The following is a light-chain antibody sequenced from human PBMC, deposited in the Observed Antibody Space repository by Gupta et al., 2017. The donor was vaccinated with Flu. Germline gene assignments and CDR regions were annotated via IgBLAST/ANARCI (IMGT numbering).Light chain of an antibody. J-gene: IGLJ2*01. V-gene: IGLV2-14*01. CDR1: SSDVGGYNY. CDR3: CSYTSGTTLL. Sequence: QSALTQPASVSGSPGQSITISCTGTSSDVGGYNYVSWYQQHPGKAPKLIIYEISYRPSGISKRFSGSKSGNTASLTISWLQAEDEAYYYCCSYTSGTTLLFGGGTKLTV. CDR2: EIS.